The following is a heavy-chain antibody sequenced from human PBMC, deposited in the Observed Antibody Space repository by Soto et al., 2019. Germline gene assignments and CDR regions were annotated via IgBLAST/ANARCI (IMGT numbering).Heavy chain of an antibody. CDR2: IYQSGTT. V-gene: IGHV4-4*02. J-gene: IGHJ3*02. Sequence: PSETLSLTCTVSGGSISSSSNWWTWVRQSPGKGLEWIGDIYQSGTTNYNPSLKSRITISLDKSRNYFSLKLTSVTAADTALYYCARGRTDSPRAFDIWGQGTLVTVSS. CDR3: ARGRTDSPRAFDI. CDR1: GGSISSSSNW.